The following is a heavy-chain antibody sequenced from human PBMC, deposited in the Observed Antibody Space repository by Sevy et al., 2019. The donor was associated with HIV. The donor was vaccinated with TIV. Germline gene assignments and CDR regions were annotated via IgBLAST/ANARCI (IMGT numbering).Heavy chain of an antibody. D-gene: IGHD4-17*01. Sequence: GGSLRLSCAASGFALSNYYAMHWVRQAPGKGLEWGALISYDGSDKYNAYSVKGRFTISRDNFKNTLYLQMNSLTTEDTAVYYCARPRANYVDHYFFYAMDVWGQGTTVTVSS. CDR2: ISYDGSDK. CDR3: ARPRANYVDHYFFYAMDV. CDR1: GFALSNYYA. V-gene: IGHV3-30-3*01. J-gene: IGHJ6*02.